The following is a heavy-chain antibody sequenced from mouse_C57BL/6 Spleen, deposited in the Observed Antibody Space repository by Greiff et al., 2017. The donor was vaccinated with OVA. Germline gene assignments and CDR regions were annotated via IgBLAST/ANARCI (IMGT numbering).Heavy chain of an antibody. J-gene: IGHJ2*01. D-gene: IGHD1-1*02. Sequence: VKLQQPGAELVKPGASVKLSCKASGYTFTSYWMQWVKQRPGQGLEWIGEIDPSDSYTNYNQKFKGKATLTVDTSSSTAYMQLSSLTSEDSAVYYCARGGEWYYFDYWGQGTTLTVSS. V-gene: IGHV1-50*01. CDR3: ARGGEWYYFDY. CDR2: IDPSDSYT. CDR1: GYTFTSYW.